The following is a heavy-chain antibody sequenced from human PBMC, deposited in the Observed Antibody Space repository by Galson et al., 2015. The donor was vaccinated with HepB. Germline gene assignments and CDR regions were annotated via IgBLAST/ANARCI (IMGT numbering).Heavy chain of an antibody. CDR1: GDSVSSNSAA. V-gene: IGHV6-1*01. CDR3: ARRIPGIAVAGYPTEAFDI. D-gene: IGHD6-19*01. Sequence: CAISGDSVSSNSAAWSWIRQSPSRGLEWLGRTYYRSKWYNDYAVSVKSRITINPDTSKNQFSLQLNSVTPEDTAVYYCARRIPGIAVAGYPTEAFDIWGQGTMVTVSS. J-gene: IGHJ3*02. CDR2: TYYRSKWYN.